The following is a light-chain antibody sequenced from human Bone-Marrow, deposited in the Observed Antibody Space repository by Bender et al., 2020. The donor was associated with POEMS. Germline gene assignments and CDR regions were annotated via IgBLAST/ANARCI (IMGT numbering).Light chain of an antibody. Sequence: QSVLTQPPSVSATPGQKVTISCSGSSSIIGDDYISWYQQLPGEAPKLLIYYDDLLTPGVSDRFSASKSGTSASLAISELQSEDEALYYCSAWDDSLSGWVFGGGTKLTVL. J-gene: IGLJ3*02. CDR1: SSIIGDDY. CDR2: YDD. CDR3: SAWDDSLSGWV. V-gene: IGLV1-36*01.